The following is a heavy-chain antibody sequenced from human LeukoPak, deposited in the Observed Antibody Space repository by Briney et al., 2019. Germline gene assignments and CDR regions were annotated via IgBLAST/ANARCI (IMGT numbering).Heavy chain of an antibody. Sequence: GGSLRLSCAASGFNFSDYAMTWVRQAPGKGLEWLSAIRGNGHSTFYRDSVKGRFTISRDNSNNTLHLLMNSLGAEDTAIYYCVRRLGEVTTGIFDFWGQGTLVAVSS. D-gene: IGHD3-16*01. V-gene: IGHV3-23*01. CDR2: IRGNGHST. CDR3: VRRLGEVTTGIFDF. CDR1: GFNFSDYA. J-gene: IGHJ4*02.